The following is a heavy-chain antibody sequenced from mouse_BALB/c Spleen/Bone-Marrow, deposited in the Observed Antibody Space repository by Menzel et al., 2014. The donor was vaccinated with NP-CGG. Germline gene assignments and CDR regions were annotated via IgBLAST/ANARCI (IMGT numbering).Heavy chain of an antibody. CDR2: IYPGNSDT. Sequence: EVQLQQSGTMLARPGAPVKMSCKASGYTFTSYWMHWVKQRPGQGLEWIGTIYPGNSDTTYNQKFKGKAKLTAVTSTSTAYMELSSLTNEDSAVYYCTTLARNYFDYWGQGTTLTVSS. CDR3: TTLARNYFDY. V-gene: IGHV1-5*01. CDR1: GYTFTSYW. J-gene: IGHJ2*01.